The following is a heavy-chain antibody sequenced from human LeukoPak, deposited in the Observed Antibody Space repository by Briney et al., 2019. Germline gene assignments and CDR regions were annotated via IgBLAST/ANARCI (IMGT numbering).Heavy chain of an antibody. Sequence: ASVKVSCKASGYTFTGYYMHWVRQAPGQGLEWMGKITPILNIAHYAQKFQGRVTITADKSTSTAYMDLSSLRSEDTAVYYCARAPGSGEINFDYWGQGTLVTVSS. D-gene: IGHD2-15*01. J-gene: IGHJ4*02. CDR3: ARAPGSGEINFDY. CDR1: GYTFTGYY. V-gene: IGHV1-69*02. CDR2: ITPILNIA.